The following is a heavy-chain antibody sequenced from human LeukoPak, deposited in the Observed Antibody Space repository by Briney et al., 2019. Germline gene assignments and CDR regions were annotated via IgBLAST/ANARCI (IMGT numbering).Heavy chain of an antibody. V-gene: IGHV4-39*01. J-gene: IGHJ4*02. CDR2: IYYSGST. D-gene: IGHD1-26*01. CDR3: ARAAYSGGYHSDY. CDR1: GGSISSSSYY. Sequence: PSETLSLTCTVSGGSISSSSYYWGWIRQPPGKGLEWIGSIYYSGSTYYNPSLKSRVTISVDTSKNQFSLKLSSVTAADTAVYYCARAAYSGGYHSDYWGQGTLVTVSS.